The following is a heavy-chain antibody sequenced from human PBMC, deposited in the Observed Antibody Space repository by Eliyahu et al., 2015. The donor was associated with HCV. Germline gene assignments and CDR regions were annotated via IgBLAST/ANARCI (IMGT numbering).Heavy chain of an antibody. CDR2: SIPIQGLA. Sequence: QVQLVQSGVXVKXPGSSVKVXCKASGXPFRTSAITWLRQAPGQGLEWMGRSIPIQGLANYAQKFQGRVSFTADETMTTVYMDLSSLISEDTAVYYCARDFGYSGYNNFEAFDMWGQGTLVTVSS. V-gene: IGHV1-69*04. D-gene: IGHD5-12*01. J-gene: IGHJ3*02. CDR3: ARDFGYSGYNNFEAFDM. CDR1: GXPFRTSA.